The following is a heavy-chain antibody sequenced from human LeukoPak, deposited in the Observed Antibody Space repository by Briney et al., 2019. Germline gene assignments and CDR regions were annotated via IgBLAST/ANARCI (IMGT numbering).Heavy chain of an antibody. Sequence: GRSLRLSCAAAGFTFSTYAMHWVRQAPGKGLEWVAVISYEGSNKYYADSVKGRFTISRDNSKNTLYLHMKSLRAEDTAVYYCARDRGIVVVVAAQFDYWGQGPLVTVSS. CDR1: GFTFSTYA. J-gene: IGHJ4*02. D-gene: IGHD2-15*01. CDR2: ISYEGSNK. CDR3: ARDRGIVVVVAAQFDY. V-gene: IGHV3-30*04.